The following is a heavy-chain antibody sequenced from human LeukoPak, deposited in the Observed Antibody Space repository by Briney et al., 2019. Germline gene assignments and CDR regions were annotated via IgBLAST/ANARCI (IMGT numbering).Heavy chain of an antibody. CDR3: ARDRVAAAAHDAFDI. CDR2: ISAYNGNT. Sequence: SVKVSCKASGYTFTSYGISWVRQAPGQGLEWMGWISAYNGNTNYAQKLQGRVTMTTDTSTSTAYMELRSLRSDDTAVYYCARDRVAAAAHDAFDIWGQGTMVTVSS. V-gene: IGHV1-18*01. J-gene: IGHJ3*02. D-gene: IGHD6-13*01. CDR1: GYTFTSYG.